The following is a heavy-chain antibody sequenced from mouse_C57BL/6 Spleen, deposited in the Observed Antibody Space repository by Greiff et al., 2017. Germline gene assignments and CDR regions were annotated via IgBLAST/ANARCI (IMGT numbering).Heavy chain of an antibody. CDR2: FYPGSGSI. CDR1: GYTFTEYT. CDR3: ARHEDYYGSSYGYFDY. D-gene: IGHD1-1*01. Sequence: VKLMESGAELVKPGASVKLSCKASGYTFTEYTIHWVKQRSGQGLEWIGWFYPGSGSIKYNEKFKDKATLTADKSSSTVYMELSRLTSEDSAVYFCARHEDYYGSSYGYFDYWGQGTTLTVSS. J-gene: IGHJ2*01. V-gene: IGHV1-62-2*01.